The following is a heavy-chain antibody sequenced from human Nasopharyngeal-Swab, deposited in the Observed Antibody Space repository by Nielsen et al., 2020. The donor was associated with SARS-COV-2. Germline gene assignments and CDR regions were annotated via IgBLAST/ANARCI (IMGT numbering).Heavy chain of an antibody. V-gene: IGHV4-39*01. D-gene: IGHD5-12*01. J-gene: IGHJ6*03. CDR1: GGSISSSSYY. CDR3: AIVANYYYYYYYMDV. Sequence: SETLSLTCTVSGGSISSSSYYWGWIRQPPGKGLEWIGSIYYSGSTYYNPSLQSRVTISVDTSKNQFSLKLSSVTAADTAVYYCAIVANYYYYYYYMDVWGKGTTVTVSS. CDR2: IYYSGST.